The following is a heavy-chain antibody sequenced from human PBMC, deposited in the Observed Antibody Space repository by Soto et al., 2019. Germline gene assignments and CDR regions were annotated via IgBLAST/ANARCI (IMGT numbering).Heavy chain of an antibody. D-gene: IGHD2-15*01. CDR3: AREVVVAATYNWFDP. J-gene: IGHJ5*02. CDR2: IIPILGIA. V-gene: IGHV1-69*04. CDR1: GGTFSSYT. Sequence: SVKVSCKASGGTFSSYTISWVRQAPGQGLEWMGRIIPILGIANYAQKFQGRVTITADKSTSTAYMELSSLRSEDTAVYYCAREVVVAATYNWFDPWGQGTLVTVSS.